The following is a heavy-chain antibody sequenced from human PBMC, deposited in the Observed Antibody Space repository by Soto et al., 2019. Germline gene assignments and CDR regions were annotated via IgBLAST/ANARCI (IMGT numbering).Heavy chain of an antibody. CDR3: ARLPKGSTVTS. V-gene: IGHV3-48*02. CDR2: ITSSGDSI. D-gene: IGHD4-17*01. J-gene: IGHJ4*02. CDR1: GFGFSDYS. Sequence: EVQLLESGGGLVHPGGSLRLSCVASGFGFSDYSMHWVRQAPWKGLEWVSYITSSGDSIYYSDSIKGRFTVSRDNAKNSLFLQMNSLREEDTAVYYCARLPKGSTVTSWGQGTLVTVSS.